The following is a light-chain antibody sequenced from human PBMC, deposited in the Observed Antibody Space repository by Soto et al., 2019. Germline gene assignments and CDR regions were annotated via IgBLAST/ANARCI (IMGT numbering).Light chain of an antibody. CDR3: QQYNTYSQT. Sequence: DIQMTQSPSTLSASVGDRVTITCRASQSISSWLAWYQQKPGKAPKLLIFKASTLESGVPSRFRGRGSGTDFTLTISSLQPDDFATYYCQQYNTYSQTFGQGTKVEIK. CDR1: QSISSW. V-gene: IGKV1-5*03. J-gene: IGKJ1*01. CDR2: KAS.